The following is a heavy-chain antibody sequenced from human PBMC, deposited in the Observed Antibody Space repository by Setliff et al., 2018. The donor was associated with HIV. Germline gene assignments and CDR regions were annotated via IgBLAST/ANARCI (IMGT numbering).Heavy chain of an antibody. J-gene: IGHJ6*03. V-gene: IGHV1-2*02. Sequence: ASVKVSCKASGYTFTGYYMHWVRQAPGQGLEWMGWINPNSGGTNFAQKFQGRVTMTRNTSISTAYMELSRLTSDDTAVYYCARDLAAAGRNYMDVWGKGTTVTVS. CDR3: ARDLAAAGRNYMDV. D-gene: IGHD6-13*01. CDR2: INPNSGGT. CDR1: GYTFTGYY.